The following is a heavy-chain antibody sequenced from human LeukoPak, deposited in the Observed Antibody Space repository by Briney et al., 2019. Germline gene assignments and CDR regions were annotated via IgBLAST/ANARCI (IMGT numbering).Heavy chain of an antibody. V-gene: IGHV3-21*01. CDR3: AKEGGDIVVVVAAGFDS. J-gene: IGHJ4*02. Sequence: GGSLRLSCAASGFTFSSYSMNWVRQAPGKGLEWVSSISSSSSYIYYADSVKGRFTISRDNAKNSLYLQMNSLRAEDTAVYYCAKEGGDIVVVVAAGFDSWGQGTLVTVSS. CDR1: GFTFSSYS. CDR2: ISSSSSYI. D-gene: IGHD2-15*01.